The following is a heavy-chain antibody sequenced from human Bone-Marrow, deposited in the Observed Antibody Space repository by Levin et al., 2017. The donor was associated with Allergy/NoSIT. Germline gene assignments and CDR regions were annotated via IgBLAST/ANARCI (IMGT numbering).Heavy chain of an antibody. CDR2: ITGSGGGS. Sequence: GGSLRLSCIGSGITFSNFAMTWVRQAPGKGLEWVAVITGSGGGSHYADSVQGRFNISRDNSKKTVFLHMSRLRVDDTATYYCAKDFLHGTVGFDHWGQGAMVTVSS. CDR3: AKDFLHGTVGFDH. CDR1: GITFSNFA. J-gene: IGHJ3*01. D-gene: IGHD2/OR15-2a*01. V-gene: IGHV3-23*01.